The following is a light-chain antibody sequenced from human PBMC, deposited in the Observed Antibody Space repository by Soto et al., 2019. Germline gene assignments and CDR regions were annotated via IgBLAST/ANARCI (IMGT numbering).Light chain of an antibody. J-gene: IGLJ2*01. Sequence: SYELTQPPSVSVAPGQTARITCGGNNIKSKSAHWYQQRPGQAPVLVVHDDSDRPSGIPERFSGSNSENTATLIITRVEAVDEADYYCQVWDTGNDHVVFGGGTKLTVL. V-gene: IGLV3-21*02. CDR2: DDS. CDR3: QVWDTGNDHVV. CDR1: NIKSKS.